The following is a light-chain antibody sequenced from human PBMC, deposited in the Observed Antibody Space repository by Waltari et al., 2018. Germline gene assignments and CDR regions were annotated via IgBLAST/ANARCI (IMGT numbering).Light chain of an antibody. CDR1: PGISSY. J-gene: IGKJ3*01. Sequence: DIQLTQSPSLLSTSVGDRVTINCQASPGISSYLAWYQQKPGKVPKLLIYAASTLQSGVPSRFSGRGFGTEFTLTISSLQPEDFATYYCQQVDSYPFTFGPGTKVDL. CDR2: AAS. V-gene: IGKV1-9*01. CDR3: QQVDSYPFT.